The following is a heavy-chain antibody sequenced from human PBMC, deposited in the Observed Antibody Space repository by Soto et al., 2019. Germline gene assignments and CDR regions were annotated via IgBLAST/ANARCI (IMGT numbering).Heavy chain of an antibody. J-gene: IGHJ4*02. CDR2: ISYGGSNK. CDR3: AKLWERLFDY. CDR1: GFTFSSYG. D-gene: IGHD1-26*01. Sequence: PGGSLRLSCAASGFTFSSYGMHWVRQAPGKGLEWVAVISYGGSNKYYADSVKGRFTISRDNSKNTLYLQMNSLRVEDTAVYYCAKLWERLFDYWGQGTLVTVSS. V-gene: IGHV3-30*18.